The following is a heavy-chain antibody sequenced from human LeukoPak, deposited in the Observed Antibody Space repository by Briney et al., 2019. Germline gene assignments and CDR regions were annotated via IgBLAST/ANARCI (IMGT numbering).Heavy chain of an antibody. CDR1: GGTLSSYP. V-gene: IGHV1-69*02. J-gene: IGHJ4*02. D-gene: IGHD2-8*02. Sequence: ASVKVSCKASGGTLSSYPICWVRQAPGRGLEWMGRIIPVLGIANYAQTFQGRVTITADKSSSTAYMELSSLRSEDTAVYYCARIRGTESGLSHFDSWGPGTLVSVSS. CDR2: IIPVLGIA. CDR3: ARIRGTESGLSHFDS.